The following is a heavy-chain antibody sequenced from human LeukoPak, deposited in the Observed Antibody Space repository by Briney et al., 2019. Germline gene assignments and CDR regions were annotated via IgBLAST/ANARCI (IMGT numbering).Heavy chain of an antibody. Sequence: SVKVSCKASGFTFTSSAMQWVRPARGQRLEWIGWIVVGSGNTNYAQKFQERVTITRDMSTSTAYMELSSLRSEDTAVYYCAAASNGVSSGLDYWGQGTLVTVSS. D-gene: IGHD6-25*01. J-gene: IGHJ4*02. CDR3: AAASNGVSSGLDY. V-gene: IGHV1-58*02. CDR2: IVVGSGNT. CDR1: GFTFTSSA.